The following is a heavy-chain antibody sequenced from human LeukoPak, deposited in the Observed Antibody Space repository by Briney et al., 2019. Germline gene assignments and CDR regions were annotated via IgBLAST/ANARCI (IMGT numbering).Heavy chain of an antibody. CDR3: ARARLRVVKNYGMDV. J-gene: IGHJ6*02. CDR1: GGSISSYY. D-gene: IGHD2-2*01. V-gene: IGHV4-59*12. CDR2: IYYSGST. Sequence: PSETLSLTCTVSGGSISSYYWSWIRQPPGKGLEWIGYIYYSGSTNYNPSLKSRVTISVDTSKNQFSLKLSSVTAADTAVYYCARARLRVVKNYGMDVWGQGTTVTVSS.